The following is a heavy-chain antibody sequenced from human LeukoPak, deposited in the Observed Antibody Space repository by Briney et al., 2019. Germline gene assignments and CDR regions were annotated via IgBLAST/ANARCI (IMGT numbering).Heavy chain of an antibody. J-gene: IGHJ4*02. CDR1: GFTFSSYW. CDR3: AKDGGGYPYYFDY. D-gene: IGHD3-22*01. Sequence: GGSLRLSCAASGFTFSSYWMSWVRQAPGKGLEWVANIKQDGSEKYYVDSVKGRFTISRDNAKNSPYLQMNSLRAEDTAVYYCAKDGGGYPYYFDYWGQGTLVTVSS. CDR2: IKQDGSEK. V-gene: IGHV3-7*01.